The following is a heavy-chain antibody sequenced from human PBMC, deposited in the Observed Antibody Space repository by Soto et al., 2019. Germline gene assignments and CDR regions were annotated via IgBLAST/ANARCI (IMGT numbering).Heavy chain of an antibody. CDR2: INIVGGNT. J-gene: IGHJ4*02. CDR3: TKNYYFDS. CDR1: GFTFSNYA. V-gene: IGHV3-23*01. Sequence: VQLLESGGGLVQPGGSLRLSCAASGFTFSNYAMSWVRQAPGKALEWVSSINIVGGNTNYADSVRGRFIMSRYDSKNTVFLQMNSLRAEDTAIYYCTKNYYFDSWGQGTLVTVYS.